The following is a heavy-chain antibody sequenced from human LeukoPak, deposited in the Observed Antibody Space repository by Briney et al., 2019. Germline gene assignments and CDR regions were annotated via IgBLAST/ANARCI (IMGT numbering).Heavy chain of an antibody. CDR3: ARRNALRFLEWDDY. D-gene: IGHD3-3*01. J-gene: IGHJ4*02. Sequence: SETLSLTCTVSDYSISSGYYWGWIRQPPGKGLEWIGSIYHSGSTYYNPPLKSRVPISVDTSKNQFSLKLSSVTAADTAVYYCARRNALRFLEWDDYWGQGTLVTVSS. CDR2: IYHSGST. CDR1: DYSISSGYY. V-gene: IGHV4-38-2*02.